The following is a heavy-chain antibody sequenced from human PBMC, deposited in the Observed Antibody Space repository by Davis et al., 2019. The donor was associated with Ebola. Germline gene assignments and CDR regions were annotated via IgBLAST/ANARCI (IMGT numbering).Heavy chain of an antibody. CDR1: GGSISNGDYS. CDR3: ARDDVTGLLDS. Sequence: SETLSLTCTVSGGSISNGDYSWSWIRQPPGKGLEWIGYIHHSGGTYYNPSLKSRLTLAIDTSKNQFSLNLSSVTAADTAVYYCARDDVTGLLDSWGQGSRVIVSS. D-gene: IGHD2-8*02. CDR2: IHHSGGT. J-gene: IGHJ4*02. V-gene: IGHV4-30-4*08.